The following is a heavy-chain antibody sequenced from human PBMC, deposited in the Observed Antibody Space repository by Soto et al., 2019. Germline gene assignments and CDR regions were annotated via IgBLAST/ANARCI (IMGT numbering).Heavy chain of an antibody. Sequence: GGSLRLSCAASGFTFSSYAMSWVRQAPGKGLEWVSAISGSGGSTYYADSVKGRFTISRDNSKNTLYLQMNSLRAEDTAVYYCAKVPSRYCSSTSCYPDAFDIWGQGTMVTVSS. CDR3: AKVPSRYCSSTSCYPDAFDI. CDR2: ISGSGGST. V-gene: IGHV3-23*01. J-gene: IGHJ3*02. D-gene: IGHD2-2*01. CDR1: GFTFSSYA.